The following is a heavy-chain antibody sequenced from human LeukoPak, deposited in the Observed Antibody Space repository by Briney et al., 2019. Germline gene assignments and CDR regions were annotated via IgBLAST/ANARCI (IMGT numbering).Heavy chain of an antibody. CDR1: GGSISSSNW. Sequence: PSGTLSLTCVVSGGSISSSNWWSWVRQPPEKGLEWIGEIYHSGSTNYNPSLKSRVTISVDKSKNQFSLKVISVTAADAAVYYCARAGDGSGSYDNADYDYWGQGTLVTVSS. J-gene: IGHJ4*02. CDR3: ARAGDGSGSYDNADYDY. V-gene: IGHV4-4*02. CDR2: IYHSGST. D-gene: IGHD3-10*01.